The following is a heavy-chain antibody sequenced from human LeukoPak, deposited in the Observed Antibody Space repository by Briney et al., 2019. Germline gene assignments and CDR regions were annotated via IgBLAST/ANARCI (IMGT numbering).Heavy chain of an antibody. CDR2: IVGGGSDRT. D-gene: IGHD3-10*01. CDR3: AREMYGSGLYYFDY. CDR1: GFSFSTYA. V-gene: IGHV3-48*03. Sequence: GGSLRLSCASSGFSFSTYAMIWVRQAPGKGLEWVSHIVGGGSDRTYYADSVKGRFTVSRENAKNSLYLHMNSLRAEDTAVYYCAREMYGSGLYYFDYWGQGTLVTVSS. J-gene: IGHJ4*02.